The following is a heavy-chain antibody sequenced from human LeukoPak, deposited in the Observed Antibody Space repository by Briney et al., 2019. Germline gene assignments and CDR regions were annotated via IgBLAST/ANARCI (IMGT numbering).Heavy chain of an antibody. Sequence: ASVTVSCKASGYTFTGYYMHWVRQAPGQGLEWMGWINPNSGGTNYAQKFQGRVTMTRDTSISTAYMELSRLRSDDTAVYYCARANVDTAITIDYWGQGTLVTVSS. CDR3: ARANVDTAITIDY. D-gene: IGHD5-18*01. V-gene: IGHV1-2*02. J-gene: IGHJ4*02. CDR2: INPNSGGT. CDR1: GYTFTGYY.